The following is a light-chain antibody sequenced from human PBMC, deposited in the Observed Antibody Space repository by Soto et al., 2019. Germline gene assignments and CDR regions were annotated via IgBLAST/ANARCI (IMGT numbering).Light chain of an antibody. V-gene: IGLV1-40*01. CDR1: SSNIGAGYD. Sequence: QSVLTQPPSVSGAPGPRVTISCTGSSSNIGAGYDVHWYQQLPGTAPKLLISNNNNRPSGVPDRFSGSKSGTSASLAITGLQAEDEADYYCQSYDSSLRGVVFGGGTKLTVL. CDR3: QSYDSSLRGVV. CDR2: NNN. J-gene: IGLJ2*01.